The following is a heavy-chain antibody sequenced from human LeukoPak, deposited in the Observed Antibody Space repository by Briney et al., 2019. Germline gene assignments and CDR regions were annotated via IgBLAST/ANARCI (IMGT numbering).Heavy chain of an antibody. CDR2: ISGSGGST. D-gene: IGHD1-14*01. J-gene: IGHJ3*02. CDR1: GITFSTYA. Sequence: GGSLRLSCAASGITFSTYAMSWVRQAPGKGLEWVSNISGSGGSTYYADSAKGRFTISRDNSKNTLYLQMNSLRAEDTAVYYCAKFIESGQYGNDAFDIWGQGTMVTVSS. V-gene: IGHV3-23*01. CDR3: AKFIESGQYGNDAFDI.